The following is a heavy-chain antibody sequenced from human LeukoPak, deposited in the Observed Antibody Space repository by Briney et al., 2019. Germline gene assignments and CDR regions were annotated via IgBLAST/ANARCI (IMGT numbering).Heavy chain of an antibody. CDR2: IIPIFGTA. D-gene: IGHD4-17*01. V-gene: IGHV1-69*13. CDR3: ARGGSDYGDYPGYFQH. CDR1: GGTFSSYA. J-gene: IGHJ1*01. Sequence: SVKVSCKASGGTFSSYAISWVRQAPGQGLEWMGGIIPIFGTANYAQKFQGRVTITADESTSTAYMELSSLRSEDTAEYYCARGGSDYGDYPGYFQHWGQGTLVTVSS.